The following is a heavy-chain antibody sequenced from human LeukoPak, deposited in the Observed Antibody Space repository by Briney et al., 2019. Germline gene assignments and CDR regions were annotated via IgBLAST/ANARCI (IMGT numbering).Heavy chain of an antibody. J-gene: IGHJ4*02. Sequence: GGSLRLSCAASGFTFSDYYMSWIRQAPGKGLEWVAVISYDGSNKYYADSVKGRFTISRDNSKNTLYLQMNSLRAEDTAVYYCAKPARTDYADYWGQGTLVTVSS. CDR1: GFTFSDYY. D-gene: IGHD1-14*01. CDR2: ISYDGSNK. V-gene: IGHV3-30*18. CDR3: AKPARTDYADY.